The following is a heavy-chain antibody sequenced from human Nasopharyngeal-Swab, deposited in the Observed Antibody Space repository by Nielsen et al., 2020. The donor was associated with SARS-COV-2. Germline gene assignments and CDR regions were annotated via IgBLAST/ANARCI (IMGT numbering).Heavy chain of an antibody. Sequence: SELSLTCAVYVGSFSGYYWSWIRQPPGKGLEWIGEINHSGSTNYNPSLKSRVTISVDTSKNQFSLKLSSVTAADTTVYYCARGLYSSSRYAAFYDYWGQGTLVTVSS. CDR3: ARGLYSSSRYAAFYDY. CDR2: INHSGST. J-gene: IGHJ4*02. CDR1: VGSFSGYY. D-gene: IGHD6-13*01. V-gene: IGHV4-34*01.